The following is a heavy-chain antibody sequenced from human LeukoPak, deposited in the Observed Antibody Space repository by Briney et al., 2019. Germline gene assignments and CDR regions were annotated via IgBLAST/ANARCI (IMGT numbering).Heavy chain of an antibody. Sequence: PGGSLRLSCAASGFTFSSYAMSWVRQAQGKGLEWVSAISGSGGSTYYADSVKGRFAISRDNSKNTLYLQMNSLRAEDTAVYYCATERDFWSGKGWDRLGGIWGQGTMVTVSS. CDR1: GFTFSSYA. CDR2: ISGSGGST. D-gene: IGHD3-3*01. J-gene: IGHJ3*02. V-gene: IGHV3-23*01. CDR3: ATERDFWSGKGWDRLGGI.